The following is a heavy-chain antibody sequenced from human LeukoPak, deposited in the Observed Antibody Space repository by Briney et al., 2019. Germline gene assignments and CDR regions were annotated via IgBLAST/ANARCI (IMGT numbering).Heavy chain of an antibody. CDR3: ARAPDYGDYAFDY. D-gene: IGHD4-17*01. V-gene: IGHV1-69*13. Sequence: GASVKVSCKASGGTFSSYAISWVRQAPGQGFEWMGGIIPIFGTANYAQKFQGRVTITADESTSTAYMELSSLRSEDTAVYYCARAPDYGDYAFDYCGQGTLVTVSS. J-gene: IGHJ4*02. CDR1: GGTFSSYA. CDR2: IIPIFGTA.